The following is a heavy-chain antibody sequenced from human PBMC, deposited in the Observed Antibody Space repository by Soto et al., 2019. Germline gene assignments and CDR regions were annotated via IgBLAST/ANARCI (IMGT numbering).Heavy chain of an antibody. J-gene: IGHJ4*02. CDR1: GFSLNTRGVG. CDR3: AHNNYYGSGSVY. V-gene: IGHV2-5*02. CDR2: IYWDNDK. D-gene: IGHD3-10*01. Sequence: QITLKESGPTQVKPTQTLTLTCAFSGFSLNTRGVGVGWIRQPPGKALEWLALIYWDNDKRYSPSLKSRLTITKDTPKNHVVLMMTDMDPVDTATYYCAHNNYYGSGSVYWGQGTLITVSS.